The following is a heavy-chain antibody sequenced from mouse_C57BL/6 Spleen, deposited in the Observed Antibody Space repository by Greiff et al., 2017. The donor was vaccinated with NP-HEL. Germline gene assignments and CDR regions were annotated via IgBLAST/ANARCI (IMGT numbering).Heavy chain of an antibody. D-gene: IGHD2-3*01. CDR1: GFTFTDYY. J-gene: IGHJ4*01. Sequence: EVQVVESGGGLVQPGGSLSLSCAASGFTFTDYYMSWVRQPPGKALEWLGFIRNKANGYTTEYSAPVKGRFTISRDNSQSILYLQRNALRAEDSATYYCARYNDDGYPMDYWGQGTSVTVSS. CDR2: IRNKANGYTT. V-gene: IGHV7-3*01. CDR3: ARYNDDGYPMDY.